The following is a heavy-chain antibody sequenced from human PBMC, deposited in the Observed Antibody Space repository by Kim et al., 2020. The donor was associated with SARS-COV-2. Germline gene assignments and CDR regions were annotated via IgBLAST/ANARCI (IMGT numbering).Heavy chain of an antibody. Sequence: PSFQGQVTISADKSISTAYLQWSSLKASDTAMYYCARHSTGGGTDAFDIWGQGTMVTVSS. V-gene: IGHV5-51*01. D-gene: IGHD3-16*01. J-gene: IGHJ3*02. CDR3: ARHSTGGGTDAFDI.